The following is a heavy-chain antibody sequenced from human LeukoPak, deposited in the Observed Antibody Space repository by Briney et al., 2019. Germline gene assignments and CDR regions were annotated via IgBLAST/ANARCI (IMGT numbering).Heavy chain of an antibody. CDR3: ARGQGYCSGGRCYGAFDI. V-gene: IGHV3-21*04. J-gene: IGHJ3*02. CDR1: GFTFSSYN. CDR2: ISGSSSYI. D-gene: IGHD2-15*01. Sequence: GGSLRLSCAASGFTFSSYNMNWVRQAPGKGLEWVSSISGSSSYIYHADSVKGRFTISRDNAKNSLYLQMNSLRAEDRAVYYCARGQGYCSGGRCYGAFDIWGQGTMVTVSS.